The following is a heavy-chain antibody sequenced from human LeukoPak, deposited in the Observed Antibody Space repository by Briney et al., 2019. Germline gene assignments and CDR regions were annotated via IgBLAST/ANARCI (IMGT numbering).Heavy chain of an antibody. CDR1: GYTFTSYY. CDR3: ARMNTYYYDSSGMTFDY. CDR2: INPSGGST. Sequence: ASVTVSCTASGYTFTSYYMHWVRQAPGQGLEWMGIINPSGGSTSYAQKFQGRVTMTRDTSTSTVYMELSSLRSEDTAVYYCARMNTYYYDSSGMTFDYWGQGTLVTVSS. J-gene: IGHJ4*02. V-gene: IGHV1-46*01. D-gene: IGHD3-22*01.